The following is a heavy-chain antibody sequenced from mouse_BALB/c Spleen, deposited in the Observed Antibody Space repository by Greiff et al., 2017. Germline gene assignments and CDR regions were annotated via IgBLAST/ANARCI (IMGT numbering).Heavy chain of an antibody. V-gene: IGHV1-5*01. CDR3: TRFEVSSGYFDV. D-gene: IGHD1-3*01. CDR1: GYTFTSYW. Sequence: VQLQQSGTVLARPGASVKMSCKASGYTFTSYWMHWVKQRPGQGLEWIGAIYPGNSDTSYNQKFKGKAKLTAVTSTSTAYMELSSLTNEDSAVYYCTRFEVSSGYFDVWGAGTTVTVSS. CDR2: IYPGNSDT. J-gene: IGHJ1*01.